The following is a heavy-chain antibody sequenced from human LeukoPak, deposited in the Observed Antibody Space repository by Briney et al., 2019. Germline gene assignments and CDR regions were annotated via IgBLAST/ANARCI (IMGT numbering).Heavy chain of an antibody. CDR2: IKQDGSEK. J-gene: IGHJ3*02. CDR1: GFTFSSYW. CDR3: ARLGTCGSGSYSSFDAFDI. Sequence: PGGSLRLSCAASGFTFSSYWMSWVRQAPGKGLEWVANIKQDGSEKYYVDSVKGRFTISRDNAKNSLYLQMNSLRAEDTAVYYCARLGTCGSGSYSSFDAFDIWGQGTMVTVSS. D-gene: IGHD3-10*01. V-gene: IGHV3-7*01.